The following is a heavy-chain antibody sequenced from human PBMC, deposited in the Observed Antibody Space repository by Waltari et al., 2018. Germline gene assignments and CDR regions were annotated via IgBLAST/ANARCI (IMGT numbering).Heavy chain of an antibody. CDR1: GGSFSGYY. V-gene: IGHV4-34*01. D-gene: IGHD3-9*01. CDR3: ARLVPYYDILTGYYPYFDY. Sequence: QVQLQQWGAGLLKPSETLSLTCAVYGGSFSGYYWSWIRQPPGKGLEWIGEINHSGRTNYNPSLKSRVTISVATSKNQFSLKLSSVTAADTAVYYCARLVPYYDILTGYYPYFDYWGQGTLVTVSS. J-gene: IGHJ4*02. CDR2: INHSGRT.